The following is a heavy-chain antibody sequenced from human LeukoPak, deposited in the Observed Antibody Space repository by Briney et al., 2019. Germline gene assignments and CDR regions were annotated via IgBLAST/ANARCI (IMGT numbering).Heavy chain of an antibody. CDR1: GGSISSYH. J-gene: IGHJ4*02. CDR3: ARALAYYYDSSGYYPMYYFDY. V-gene: IGHV4-4*07. Sequence: SETLSLTCTVSGGSISSYHWSWIRQPAGKGLEWIGRIYTSGSTNYNPSLKSRVTMSVDTSKNQFSLKLSSVTAADTAVYYCARALAYYYDSSGYYPMYYFDYWGQGTLVTVSS. CDR2: IYTSGST. D-gene: IGHD3-22*01.